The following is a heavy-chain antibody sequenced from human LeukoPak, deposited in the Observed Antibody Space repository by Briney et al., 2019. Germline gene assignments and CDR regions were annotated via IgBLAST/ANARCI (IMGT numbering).Heavy chain of an antibody. D-gene: IGHD4-23*01. CDR1: GGSISSYY. Sequence: SETLSLTCTVSGGSISSYYWSWIRQPPGKGLEWIGYIYYSGSTNYNPSLKSRVTISVDTSKNQFSLKLSSVTAADTAVYYCARVMTTVVTPPATKYYYYYYMDVWGKGTTVTVSS. CDR2: IYYSGST. V-gene: IGHV4-59*12. CDR3: ARVMTTVVTPPATKYYYYYYMDV. J-gene: IGHJ6*03.